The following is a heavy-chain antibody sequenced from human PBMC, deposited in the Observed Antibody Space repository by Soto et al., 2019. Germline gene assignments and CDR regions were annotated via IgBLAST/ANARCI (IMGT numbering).Heavy chain of an antibody. CDR3: AKDGYSSSSWAFDC. V-gene: IGHV3-23*01. J-gene: IGHJ4*02. D-gene: IGHD6-13*01. CDR2: ITVSGDTT. CDR1: GFTFNSYA. Sequence: GGSLRLSCAASGFTFNSYAMSWVRLAPGKGLEWVSGITVSGDTTSYADSVKGRFTISRDDSRNTMYLQMNSLRAEDTAVYYCAKDGYSSSSWAFDCWGQGIQVTVSS.